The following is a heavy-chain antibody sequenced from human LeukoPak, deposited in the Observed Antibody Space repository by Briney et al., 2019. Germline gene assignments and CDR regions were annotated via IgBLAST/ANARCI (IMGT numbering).Heavy chain of an antibody. CDR1: GYTLTELS. CDR2: FDPEDGET. J-gene: IGHJ3*02. Sequence: ASVKVSCKVSGYTLTELSMHWVRQAPGKGLEWMGGFDPEDGETIYAQKFQGRVTMTEDTSTDTAYMELSSLRSEDTAVYYCATGRSAVPGMDIWGQGTMVTVSS. CDR3: ATGRSAVPGMDI. V-gene: IGHV1-24*01. D-gene: IGHD6-19*01.